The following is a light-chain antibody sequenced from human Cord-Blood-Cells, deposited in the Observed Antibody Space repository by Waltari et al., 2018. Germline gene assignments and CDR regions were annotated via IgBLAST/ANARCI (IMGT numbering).Light chain of an antibody. CDR2: GAS. V-gene: IGKV3-15*01. CDR3: QQYNNWPPIT. J-gene: IGKJ5*01. CDR1: QSVSSN. Sequence: EIVMTQSPATLSVSPGHRATLSCRASQSVSSNLAWYQKKPGHAPRLLVYGASTRATGIPARCRCSGSGTEVTLTISSLQSEDFAVYYCQQYNNWPPITFGQGTRLEIK.